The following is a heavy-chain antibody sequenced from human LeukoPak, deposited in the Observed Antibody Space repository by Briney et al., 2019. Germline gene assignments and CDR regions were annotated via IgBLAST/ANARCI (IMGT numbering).Heavy chain of an antibody. CDR2: IYYSGST. CDR1: GGSISSSSYY. V-gene: IGHV4-39*01. J-gene: IGHJ4*02. CDR3: ARHPMYYYDSSGYILPYYFDY. Sequence: PSETLSLTCTVSGGSISSSSYYWGWIRQPPGKGLEWIGSIYYSGSTYYNPSLKSRVTISVDTSENQFSLKLSSVTAADTAVYYCARHPMYYYDSSGYILPYYFDYWGQGTLVTVSS. D-gene: IGHD3-22*01.